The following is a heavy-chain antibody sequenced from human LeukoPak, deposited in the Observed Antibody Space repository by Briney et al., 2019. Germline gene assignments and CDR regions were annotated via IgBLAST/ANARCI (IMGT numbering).Heavy chain of an antibody. CDR2: IYSGGST. D-gene: IGHD1-26*01. Sequence: TGRSLRLSCAASGFTVSSNYMSWVRQAPGKGLEWVSVIYSGGSTYYADSVKGRFTISRDNSKNTLYLQMNSLRAEDTAVYYCASGGSYFDFQHWGQGTLVTVSS. CDR1: GFTVSSNY. V-gene: IGHV3-66*01. CDR3: ASGGSYFDFQH. J-gene: IGHJ1*01.